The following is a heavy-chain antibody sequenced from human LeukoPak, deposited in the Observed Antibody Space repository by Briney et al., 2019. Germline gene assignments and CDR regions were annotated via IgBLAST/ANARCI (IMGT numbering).Heavy chain of an antibody. CDR3: ASLRESSSWYYFDY. CDR1: GGSISSYY. CDR2: IYDSRNT. V-gene: IGHV4-59*01. J-gene: IGHJ4*02. D-gene: IGHD6-13*01. Sequence: SETLSLTCTVSGGSISSYYWSWIREPPGKGLEWIGYIYDSRNTDYNPSLKSRVTISIDTSKNQFSLRLTSVTAADTAVYYCASLRESSSWYYFDYWGQGTLVTVSS.